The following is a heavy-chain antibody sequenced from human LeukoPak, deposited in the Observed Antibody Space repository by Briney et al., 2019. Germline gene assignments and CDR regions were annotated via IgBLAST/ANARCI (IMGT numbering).Heavy chain of an antibody. CDR1: GFSFSGYW. CDR2: IKQDGSEQ. J-gene: IGHJ4*02. Sequence: GGSLRLSCAASGFSFSGYWMNWVRQAPGKGLEWVAIIKQDGSEQFYVDSVKYRFTISRDNAQKSLYLQMNSLRAEDTAVYYCAGGSGWLIDYWGQGALVTVSS. CDR3: AGGSGWLIDY. V-gene: IGHV3-7*04. D-gene: IGHD6-19*01.